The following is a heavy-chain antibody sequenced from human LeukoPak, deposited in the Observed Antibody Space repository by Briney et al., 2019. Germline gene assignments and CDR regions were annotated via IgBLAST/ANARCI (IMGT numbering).Heavy chain of an antibody. D-gene: IGHD6-13*01. CDR3: ARAEGSSWYTRTWFDP. J-gene: IGHJ5*02. CDR1: GGSISSYY. CDR2: IYYSGST. Sequence: SETLSLTCSVSGGSISSYYWSWIRQPPGKGLEWIGYIYYSGSTNYNPSLKSRVTISVDTSKNQFSLKVSSVTAADTAVYYCARAEGSSWYTRTWFDPWGQGTLVTVSS. V-gene: IGHV4-59*01.